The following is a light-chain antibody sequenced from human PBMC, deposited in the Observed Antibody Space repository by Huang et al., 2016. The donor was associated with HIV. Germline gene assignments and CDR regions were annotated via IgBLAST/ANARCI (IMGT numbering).Light chain of an antibody. CDR3: QQYYSSPQT. V-gene: IGKV4-1*01. CDR1: QSVYSSSTSKDY. CDR2: WPS. J-gene: IGKJ1*01. Sequence: DIIMTTSPDSLAVSLGERATHNCRSSQSVYSSSTSKDYMAWFQRKPGQPPRLLLFWPSTREAGFPDRCSGSGSGTHFTLTIANLEAEDAAIYYCQQYYSSPQTFGQGTRVEVK.